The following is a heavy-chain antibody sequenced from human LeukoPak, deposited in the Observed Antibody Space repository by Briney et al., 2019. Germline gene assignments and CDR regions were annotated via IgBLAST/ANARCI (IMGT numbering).Heavy chain of an antibody. V-gene: IGHV3-7*04. CDR1: GFTFSRYW. D-gene: IGHD3-3*01. CDR3: ARAYYDFWSALPDY. J-gene: IGHJ4*02. Sequence: GGSLRLSCAASGFTFSRYWMSWVRQAPGKGLEWVANIKEDGSEKYYVDSVKGRFTISRDNAKNSLYLQMNSLRAEDTAVYYCARAYYDFWSALPDYWGQGTLVTVSS. CDR2: IKEDGSEK.